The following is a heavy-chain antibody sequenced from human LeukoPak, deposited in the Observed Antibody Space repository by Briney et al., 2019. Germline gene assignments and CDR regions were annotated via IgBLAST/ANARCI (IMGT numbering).Heavy chain of an antibody. CDR1: GGSISRGSYF. J-gene: IGHJ4*02. CDR2: IYNSGST. D-gene: IGHD1-26*01. Sequence: PSQTLSLTCTVSGGSISRGSYFWRWIRQPAGEGLEWIVRIYNSGSTKYNPSLKSRVTISVDTSKNQFSLKLSSVTAADTAVYYCARGIVGGSLSDYYFDYWGQGTLVTVSS. V-gene: IGHV4-61*02. CDR3: ARGIVGGSLSDYYFDY.